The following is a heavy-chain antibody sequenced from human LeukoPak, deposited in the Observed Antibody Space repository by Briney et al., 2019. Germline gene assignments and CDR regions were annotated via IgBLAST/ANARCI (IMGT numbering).Heavy chain of an antibody. CDR1: GGSISSSSYY. CDR2: IYYSGST. Sequence: SETLSLTCTVSGGSISSSSYYWGWIRQPPGKGLEWIGSIYYSGSTYYNPSPKSRVTISVDTSKNQFSLKLSSVTAADTAVYYCASLNSSSWFVNAFDIWGQGTMVTVSS. CDR3: ASLNSSSWFVNAFDI. V-gene: IGHV4-39*07. J-gene: IGHJ3*02. D-gene: IGHD6-13*01.